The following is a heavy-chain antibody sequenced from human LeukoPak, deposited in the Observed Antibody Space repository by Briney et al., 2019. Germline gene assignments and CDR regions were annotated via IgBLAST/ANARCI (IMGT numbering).Heavy chain of an antibody. J-gene: IGHJ4*01. D-gene: IGHD3-10*01. CDR2: INPNSGGT. V-gene: IGHV1-2*02. Sequence: ASVKVSCKASGYTFTGYYMHWVRQAPGQGLEWMGWINPNSGGTNYAQKFQGRVTMTRDTSISTAYMELSRLRSDDTAVYYCARLLWFGETHFDYWGHGTLVTVSS. CDR1: GYTFTGYY. CDR3: ARLLWFGETHFDY.